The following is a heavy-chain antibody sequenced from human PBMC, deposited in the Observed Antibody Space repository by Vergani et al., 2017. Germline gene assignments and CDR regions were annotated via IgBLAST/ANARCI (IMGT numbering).Heavy chain of an antibody. CDR2: INHSGST. CDR3: ARGQLELEGGDMGGMDV. J-gene: IGHJ6*02. V-gene: IGHV4-34*01. D-gene: IGHD1-7*01. Sequence: QVQLQQWGAGLLKPSETLSLTCAVYGGSFSGYYWSWIRQPPGKGLEWIGEINHSGSTNYNPSLKSRVTISVDTSKNQFSLKLSSVTAADTAVYYCARGQLELEGGDMGGMDVWGQGTTVTVSS. CDR1: GGSFSGYY.